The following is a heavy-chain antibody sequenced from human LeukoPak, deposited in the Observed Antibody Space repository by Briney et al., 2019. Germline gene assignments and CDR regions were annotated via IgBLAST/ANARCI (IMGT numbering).Heavy chain of an antibody. CDR3: AKDKGSSGWFFDY. Sequence: GGSLRLSCAASGFTFDDYAMHWVRQAPGEGLEWVSGISWNSGSIGYADSVKGRFTISRDNAKNSLYLQMNSLRAEDMALYYCAKDKGSSGWFFDYWGQGTLVTVSS. CDR2: ISWNSGSI. D-gene: IGHD6-19*01. J-gene: IGHJ4*02. CDR1: GFTFDDYA. V-gene: IGHV3-9*03.